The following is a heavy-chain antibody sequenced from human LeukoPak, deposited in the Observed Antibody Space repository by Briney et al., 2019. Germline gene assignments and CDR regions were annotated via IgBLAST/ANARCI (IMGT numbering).Heavy chain of an antibody. Sequence: GGSLRLSCSASGFTFSSYTTHWVRQAPGKGLEYVSGISSNGGNTYYADSVKGRFTISKDNSKNTLYLQMSSLRAEDTAVYYCVKDAGGYYDSSGYFDYWGQGTLVTVSS. CDR3: VKDAGGYYDSSGYFDY. CDR1: GFTFSSYT. V-gene: IGHV3-64D*09. D-gene: IGHD3-22*01. CDR2: ISSNGGNT. J-gene: IGHJ4*02.